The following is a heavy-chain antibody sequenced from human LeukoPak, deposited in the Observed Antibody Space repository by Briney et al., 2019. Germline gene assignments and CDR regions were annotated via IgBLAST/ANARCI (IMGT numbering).Heavy chain of an antibody. D-gene: IGHD3-16*01. V-gene: IGHV3-53*01. J-gene: IGHJ4*02. CDR1: GFTVITND. Sequence: GGSLRLSCAASGFTVITNDMTWVRQAPGKGLEWVSVLYSDGNTKYADSVQGRFTISRDNSKNTLYLAMNSQRQNDTVIYYYARGVEPLAANTLAYWGQGTLVTVSS. CDR3: ARGVEPLAANTLAY. CDR2: LYSDGNT.